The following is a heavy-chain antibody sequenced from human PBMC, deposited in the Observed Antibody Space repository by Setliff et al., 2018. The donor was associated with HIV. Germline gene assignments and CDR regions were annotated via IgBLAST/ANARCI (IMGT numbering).Heavy chain of an antibody. CDR3: ARHDPYKVDV. V-gene: IGHV4-61*02. Sequence: PSETLSLTSTGPGGSISSGTYYWSWIRQPAGKGLAWIGRIYTSGSTTYNPSLKSRVTISVDTSKNQFSLKLSSVTAADTAVYYCARHDPYKVDVWGKGTTVTVSS. J-gene: IGHJ6*04. CDR2: IYTSGST. D-gene: IGHD1-20*01. CDR1: GGSISSGTYY.